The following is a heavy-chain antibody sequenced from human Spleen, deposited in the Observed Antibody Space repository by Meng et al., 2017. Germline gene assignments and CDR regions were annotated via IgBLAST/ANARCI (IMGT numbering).Heavy chain of an antibody. V-gene: IGHV1-69*13. Sequence: SVKVSCKASGYTFTGYHMHWVRQAPGQGLEWMGGIIPIFGTANYPQKFQGRVTITADESTSTAYMDLSSLRSEDTAVHYCARERTTGLFDYWGQGTLVTVSS. CDR1: GYTFTGYH. CDR2: IIPIFGTA. J-gene: IGHJ4*02. CDR3: ARERTTGLFDY. D-gene: IGHD1-7*01.